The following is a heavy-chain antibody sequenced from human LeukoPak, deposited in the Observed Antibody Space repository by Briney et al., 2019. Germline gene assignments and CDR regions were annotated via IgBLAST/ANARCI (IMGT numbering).Heavy chain of an antibody. CDR3: ARVGCSGGRCPGYGMDV. V-gene: IGHV3-21*01. CDR2: ISSSSTYI. CDR1: GFTFSSYS. J-gene: IGHJ6*02. D-gene: IGHD2-15*01. Sequence: PGGSLRLSCAASGFTFSSYSMNWVRQAAGNGLEWVSAISSSSTYIYYADSVKGRFTISRDNAKNSLYLQMNSLIVEDTAVYYCARVGCSGGRCPGYGMDVWGQGTTVTVSS.